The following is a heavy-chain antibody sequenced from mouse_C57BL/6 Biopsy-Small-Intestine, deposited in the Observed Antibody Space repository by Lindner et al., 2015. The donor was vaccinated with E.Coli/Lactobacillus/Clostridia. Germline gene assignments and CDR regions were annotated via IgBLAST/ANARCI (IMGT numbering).Heavy chain of an antibody. CDR3: TRRGYYGSSHFDY. CDR2: INPSNGGT. Sequence: VQLQESGTELVKPGASVQLSCKASGYTFTSYWMHWVKQRPGQGLEWIGNINPSNGGTNYNEKFKSKATLTVDKSSNTAYMQLSSLTSEDSAVYYCTRRGYYGSSHFDYWGQGTTLTVSS. CDR1: GYTFTSYW. J-gene: IGHJ2*01. D-gene: IGHD1-1*01. V-gene: IGHV1-53*01.